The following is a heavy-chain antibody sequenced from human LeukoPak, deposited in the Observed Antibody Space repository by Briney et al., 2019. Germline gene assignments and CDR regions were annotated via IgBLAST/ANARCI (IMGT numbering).Heavy chain of an antibody. D-gene: IGHD2-2*01. CDR3: ARAVEGYCSSTSCYEDQGAFDI. Sequence: SETLSLTCAVSGGSISSGGYSWSWIRQPPGTGLEWIGYIYHSGSTYYNPSLKSRVTISVDRSKNQFSLKLSSVTAADTAVYYCARAVEGYCSSTSCYEDQGAFDIWGQGTMVTVSS. CDR1: GGSISSGGYS. V-gene: IGHV4-30-2*01. CDR2: IYHSGST. J-gene: IGHJ3*02.